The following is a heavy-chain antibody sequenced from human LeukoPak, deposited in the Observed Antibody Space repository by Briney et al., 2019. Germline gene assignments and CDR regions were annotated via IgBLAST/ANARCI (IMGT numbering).Heavy chain of an antibody. V-gene: IGHV1-46*01. CDR3: ARGYGYNGNFDY. CDR2: INPSGGST. CDR1: GGTFSSYA. Sequence: ASVRVSCKASGGTFSSYAISWVRQAPGQGLEWMGIINPSGGSTSYAQKFQGRVTMTRDTSTSTVYMELSSLRSEDTAVYYCARGYGYNGNFDYWGQGTLVTVSS. D-gene: IGHD5-24*01. J-gene: IGHJ4*02.